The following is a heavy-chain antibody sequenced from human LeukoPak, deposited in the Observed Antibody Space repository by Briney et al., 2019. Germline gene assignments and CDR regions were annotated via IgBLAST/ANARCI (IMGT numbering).Heavy chain of an antibody. CDR3: AKEGDGSSGYWPPFDY. J-gene: IGHJ4*02. CDR1: GLPFNRYC. V-gene: IGHV3-30*18. D-gene: IGHD3-22*01. Sequence: GSLILSCAGSGLPFNRYCMHWVRQAPGHGLEWVAVLSYEGSKKYQPDSVKGRFTLSRDNYKNPLDLQMNGLRAEDTAVYFCAKEGDGSSGYWPPFDYWGQGTLVTVSS. CDR2: LSYEGSKK.